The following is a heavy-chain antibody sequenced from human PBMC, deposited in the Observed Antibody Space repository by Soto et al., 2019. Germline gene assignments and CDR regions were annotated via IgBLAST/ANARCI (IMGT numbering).Heavy chain of an antibody. Sequence: QVQLVQSGAEVKEPGASVKVSCKASGYPFTSYSFSWVRQAPGQGLEWMGWSSAYNGDTRYAQKFQGRVTMTADPSTATAYMELRHLRSDATGAYYCAREGAVVGSAVNYGMDVWGQGTMVTVS. D-gene: IGHD2-15*01. CDR3: AREGAVVGSAVNYGMDV. CDR1: GYPFTSYS. V-gene: IGHV1-18*04. J-gene: IGHJ6*02. CDR2: SSAYNGDT.